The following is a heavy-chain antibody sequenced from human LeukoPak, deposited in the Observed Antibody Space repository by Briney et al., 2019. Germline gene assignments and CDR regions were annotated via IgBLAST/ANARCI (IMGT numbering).Heavy chain of an antibody. J-gene: IGHJ4*02. V-gene: IGHV4-59*01. CDR3: ARARYYDYVWGSYPPYFDY. CDR1: GGSISSYY. Sequence: SETLSLTCTVSGGSISSYYWSWIRQPPGKGLEWIGYIYYSGSTNYNPSLKSRVTISVDMSKNQFSLKLSSVTAADTAVYYCARARYYDYVWGSYPPYFDYWGQGTLVTVSS. CDR2: IYYSGST. D-gene: IGHD3-16*02.